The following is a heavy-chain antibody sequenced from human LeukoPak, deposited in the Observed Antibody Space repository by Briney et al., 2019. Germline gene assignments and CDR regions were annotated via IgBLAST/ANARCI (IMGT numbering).Heavy chain of an antibody. D-gene: IGHD6-19*01. CDR1: GGSISSYY. V-gene: IGHV4-59*08. CDR3: ATTQQWLASYY. J-gene: IGHJ4*02. Sequence: PSETLSLTCTFSGGSISSYYWTWFRQPPGKGLEWIGSFYNSGSTSYNPSLGGRVTISLDTSKSLFSLKLTSVTAADSAIYYCATTQQWLASYYWGQGTLVTVSS. CDR2: FYNSGST.